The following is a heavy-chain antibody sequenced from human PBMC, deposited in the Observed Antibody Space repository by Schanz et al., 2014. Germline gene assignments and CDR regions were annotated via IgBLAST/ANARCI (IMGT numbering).Heavy chain of an antibody. Sequence: VQLLESGGGLVQPGGSLRLSCAASGFTFSKYGMHWVRQAPGKGLEWVAVIWYDGSNKDYADSVKGRFTISRDNSKNTLYLQMNSLRAEDSAVYYCAKVGPYSGSLGAFDIWGQGTMVTVSS. CDR1: GFTFSKYG. J-gene: IGHJ3*02. V-gene: IGHV3-33*06. CDR2: IWYDGSNK. D-gene: IGHD1-26*01. CDR3: AKVGPYSGSLGAFDI.